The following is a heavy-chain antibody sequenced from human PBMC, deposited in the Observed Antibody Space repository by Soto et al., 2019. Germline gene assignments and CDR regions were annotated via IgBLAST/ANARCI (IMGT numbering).Heavy chain of an antibody. CDR3: ARRADYGDFDY. CDR1: GGSFSGYY. D-gene: IGHD3-16*01. CDR2: INHSGST. Sequence: PSETLSLTCAVYGGSFSGYYWSWIRQPPGKGLEWIGEINHSGSTNYSPSLKSRVTMSVDTSKNQFSLKLSSVTAADTAVYYCARRADYGDFDYWGQGALVTVSS. V-gene: IGHV4-34*01. J-gene: IGHJ4*02.